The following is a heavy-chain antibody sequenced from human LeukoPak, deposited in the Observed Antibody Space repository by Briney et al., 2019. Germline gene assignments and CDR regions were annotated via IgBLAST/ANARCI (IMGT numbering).Heavy chain of an antibody. CDR1: GYRFTSYW. V-gene: IGHV5-51*01. CDR2: VYPGDSDT. CDR3: ARPEEHGDYVHDAFDI. Sequence: GESLKISCKASGYRFTSYWIGWVRQMPGKGLEWMGIVYPGDSDTRYSPSFQGQVTISADKSISTAYLQWSSLKASDTAMYYCARPEEHGDYVHDAFDIWGQGTMVTVSS. J-gene: IGHJ3*02. D-gene: IGHD4-17*01.